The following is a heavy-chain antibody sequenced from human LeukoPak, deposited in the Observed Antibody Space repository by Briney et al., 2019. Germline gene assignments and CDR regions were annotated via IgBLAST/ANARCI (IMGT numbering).Heavy chain of an antibody. Sequence: GGSLRLSCGASGFTFSSYAMHWVRQAPGKGLEWVAVISYDGSNKYYADSVKGRFTISRDNSKNTLYLQMNSLRAEDTAVYYCARSAVAGTYYYYYYMDVWGKGTTVTVSS. D-gene: IGHD6-19*01. V-gene: IGHV3-30*04. CDR2: ISYDGSNK. CDR3: ARSAVAGTYYYYYYMDV. CDR1: GFTFSSYA. J-gene: IGHJ6*03.